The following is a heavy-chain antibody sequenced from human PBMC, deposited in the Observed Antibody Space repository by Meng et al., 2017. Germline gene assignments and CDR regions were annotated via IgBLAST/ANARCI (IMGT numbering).Heavy chain of an antibody. CDR1: RGSFSGYY. D-gene: IGHD3-10*01. Sequence: QVPLQRWGASLLQPSETLSPTFSGYRGSFSGYYWSWIRQPPGKGLEWIGESNHSGSTNYNPSLKSRVTISVDTSKNQFSRKLSSVTAADTAVYYCARGLRITMVRGVKGWFDPWGQGTLVTVSS. CDR2: SNHSGST. J-gene: IGHJ5*02. V-gene: IGHV4-34*01. CDR3: ARGLRITMVRGVKGWFDP.